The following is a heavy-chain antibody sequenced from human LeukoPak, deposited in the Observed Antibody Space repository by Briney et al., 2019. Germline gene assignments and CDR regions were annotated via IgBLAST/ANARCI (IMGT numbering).Heavy chain of an antibody. CDR1: GVSISSSEW. V-gene: IGHV4-4*02. D-gene: IGHD3-9*01. J-gene: IGHJ4*02. CDR3: GKTDIYFNPIDY. CDR2: IHRDGRT. Sequence: SQTLSLTCAVSGVSISSSEWWIWVRQPPGQGLEWIGEIHRDGRTRYNPSLKSRVTMSMDYSKNQFSLSVTSVTAADTAIYYCGKTDIYFNPIDYWGPGSLVTVSS.